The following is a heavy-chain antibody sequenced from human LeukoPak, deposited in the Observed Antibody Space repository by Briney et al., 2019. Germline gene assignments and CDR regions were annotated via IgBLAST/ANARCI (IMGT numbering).Heavy chain of an antibody. CDR2: IYYSGST. CDR1: GGSISSYY. CDR3: ARQEGGGYYYDSSGYYSAYGMDV. D-gene: IGHD3-22*01. V-gene: IGHV4-59*08. Sequence: SSETLSLTCTVSGGSISSYYWSWIRQPPGKGLEWIGYIYYSGSTNYNPSLKSRVTISVDTSKNQFSLKLSSVTAADTAVYYCARQEGGGYYYDSSGYYSAYGMDVWGQGTTVTVSS. J-gene: IGHJ6*02.